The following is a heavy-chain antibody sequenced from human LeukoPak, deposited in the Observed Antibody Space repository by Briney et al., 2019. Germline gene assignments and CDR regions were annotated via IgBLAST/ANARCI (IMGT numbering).Heavy chain of an antibody. V-gene: IGHV1-24*01. CDR3: ATEPFDFPARQFDY. CDR2: FDPEDGET. J-gene: IGHJ4*02. CDR1: GYTLTELS. D-gene: IGHD3-9*01. Sequence: ASVKVSCKVSGYTLTELSMHWVRQAPGKGLEWKGGFDPEDGETIYAQKFQVRVTMTEDTSTDTAYMELSSLRSEDTAVYYCATEPFDFPARQFDYWGQGTLVTVSS.